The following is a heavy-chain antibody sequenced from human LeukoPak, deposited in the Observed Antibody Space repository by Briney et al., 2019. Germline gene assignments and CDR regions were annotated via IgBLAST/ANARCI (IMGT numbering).Heavy chain of an antibody. CDR2: IHYSGST. CDR1: GGSVSSGSYY. V-gene: IGHV4-61*01. CDR3: ARVPGGGTAAN. Sequence: KPSETLSLTCTVSGGSVSSGSYYWSWIRQPPGKGLVWIGYIHYSGSTNYSPSLKSRVTISVDTSKNQFSLKLSSVTAADTAVYYCARVPGGGTAANWGQGTMVTVSS. D-gene: IGHD1-7*01. J-gene: IGHJ3*01.